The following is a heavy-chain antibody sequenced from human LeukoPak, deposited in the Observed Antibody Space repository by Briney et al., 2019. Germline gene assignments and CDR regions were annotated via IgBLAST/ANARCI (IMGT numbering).Heavy chain of an antibody. V-gene: IGHV1-2*02. Sequence: ASVTVSFKASGYTFSGYYIHWVRQAPGQGLEWMGVIKPGSGDTNYAQKFQGRVTMTRDTSITTAYMELNRLTSDDTAVYYCVRDRPNNWFDPWGQGTLVTVSS. J-gene: IGHJ5*02. CDR2: IKPGSGDT. CDR1: GYTFSGYY. CDR3: VRDRPNNWFDP.